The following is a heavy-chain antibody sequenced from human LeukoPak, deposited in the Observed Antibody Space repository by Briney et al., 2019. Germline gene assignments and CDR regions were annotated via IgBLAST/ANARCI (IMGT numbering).Heavy chain of an antibody. CDR1: GGSISSGSYY. J-gene: IGHJ5*02. CDR2: IYTSGST. D-gene: IGHD2-15*01. CDR3: ARDRSVVAVAATHGWFDP. V-gene: IGHV4-61*02. Sequence: PSQTLSLTCTVSGGSISSGSYYWSWIRQPAGKGLEWIGRIYTSGSTNYNPSLKSRVTISVDTSKNQFSLKLSSVTAADTAVYYCARDRSVVAVAATHGWFDPWGQGTLVTVSS.